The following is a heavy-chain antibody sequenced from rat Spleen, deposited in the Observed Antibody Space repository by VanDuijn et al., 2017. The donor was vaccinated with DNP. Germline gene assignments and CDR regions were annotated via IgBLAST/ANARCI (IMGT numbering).Heavy chain of an antibody. V-gene: IGHV3-1*01. CDR1: AYSITTNY. CDR2: INYSGST. Sequence: EVQLQESGPGLVKPSQSLSLTCSVTAYSITTNYWGWIRKFPGNKMEWIGYINYSGSTGYNPSLKSRISITRDTSKNQFFLQLNSVTTEDTATYYCARGNDGYYPNWYFDLWGPGTMVTVSS. CDR3: ARGNDGYYPNWYFDL. D-gene: IGHD1-12*03. J-gene: IGHJ1*01.